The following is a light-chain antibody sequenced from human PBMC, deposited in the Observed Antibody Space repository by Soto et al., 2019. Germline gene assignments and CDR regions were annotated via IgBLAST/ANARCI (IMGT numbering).Light chain of an antibody. Sequence: EIVLTQSPATLSLSPGERATLSCRASQSISSYLAWYQQKPGQAPRLLIYDASNRATDIPPRFSGSGSGTDFTLTISSLEPEDCAVYYCQQRSHWLYTFGQGTNLEIK. CDR2: DAS. J-gene: IGKJ2*01. V-gene: IGKV3-11*01. CDR3: QQRSHWLYT. CDR1: QSISSY.